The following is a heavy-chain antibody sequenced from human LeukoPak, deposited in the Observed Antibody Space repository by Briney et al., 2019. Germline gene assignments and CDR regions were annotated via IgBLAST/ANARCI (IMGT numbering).Heavy chain of an antibody. D-gene: IGHD6-13*01. CDR1: GFTFSNYN. V-gene: IGHV3-21*01. J-gene: IGHJ4*02. CDR3: ARGYSSSWYDLYYFDY. CDR2: ISSRGSYI. Sequence: GGSLRLSCAASGFTFSNYNINWVRQAPGKGLEWVSSISSRGSYIYYADSVKGRFAISADNAMNSLYLQMNSLRAEDTAVYYCARGYSSSWYDLYYFDYWGQGTLDTVSS.